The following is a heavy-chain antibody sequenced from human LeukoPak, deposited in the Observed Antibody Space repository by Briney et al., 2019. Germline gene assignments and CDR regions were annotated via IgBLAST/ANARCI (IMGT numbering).Heavy chain of an antibody. CDR3: AKLHRKFQTIAATLDDI. D-gene: IGHD6-13*01. J-gene: IGHJ3*02. Sequence: TGGSLRLSCAASGFTFSSYGMHWVRQAPGKGLGWVAFIRYEGSNKYYADSVKGRFTISRDNSKNTLYLQMNSLRAEDTAVYYCAKLHRKFQTIAATLDDIWGQGTMVTVSS. V-gene: IGHV3-30*02. CDR2: IRYEGSNK. CDR1: GFTFSSYG.